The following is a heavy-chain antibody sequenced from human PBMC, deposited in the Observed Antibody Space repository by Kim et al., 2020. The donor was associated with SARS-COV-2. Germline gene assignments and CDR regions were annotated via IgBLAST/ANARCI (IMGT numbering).Heavy chain of an antibody. J-gene: IGHJ6*02. CDR2: TA. V-gene: IGHV1-69*01. CDR3: ARGVPDGMDV. D-gene: IGHD3-3*01. Sequence: TANYAQKFQGRVTITADESTSTAYMELSSLRSEDTAVYYCARGVPDGMDVWGQGTTVTVSS.